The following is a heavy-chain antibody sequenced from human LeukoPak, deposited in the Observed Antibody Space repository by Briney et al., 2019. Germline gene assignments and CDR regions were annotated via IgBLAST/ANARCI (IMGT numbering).Heavy chain of an antibody. CDR1: GFTFSSYD. D-gene: IGHD6-19*01. CDR2: ISGSGGST. Sequence: SGGSLRLSCAASGFTFSSYDMSWVRQAPGKGLEWVSAISGSGGSTYYADSVKGRCTISRDNSRNTLYVQMNSLRAEDTAVYYCAKVGSGLYVKYFDLWGRGTLVTVSS. V-gene: IGHV3-23*01. CDR3: AKVGSGLYVKYFDL. J-gene: IGHJ2*01.